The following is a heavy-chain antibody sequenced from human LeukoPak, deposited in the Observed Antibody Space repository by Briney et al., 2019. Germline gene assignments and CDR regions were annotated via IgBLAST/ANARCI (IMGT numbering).Heavy chain of an antibody. J-gene: IGHJ4*02. V-gene: IGHV3-33*01. D-gene: IGHD5-18*01. CDR1: GFTFSSYG. CDR3: ARDRAMVVGSSWYYDY. Sequence: GGSLRLSCAASGFTFSSYGMHWVRQAPGKGLEWVSLIWYDGSNKYYADSVKGRFTISRDNSKNTLNLQMNSLRAEDAALYYCARDRAMVVGSSWYYDYWGQGTLVTVSS. CDR2: IWYDGSNK.